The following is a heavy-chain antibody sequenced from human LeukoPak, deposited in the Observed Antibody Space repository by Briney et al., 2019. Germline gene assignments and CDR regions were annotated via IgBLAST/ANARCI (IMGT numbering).Heavy chain of an antibody. CDR3: ARVLDLSKRGLDAFDI. CDR2: VYYSGST. V-gene: IGHV4-59*01. Sequence: SETLPLTCTVSGGSISSYFWSWIRQPPGKGLEWIGYVYYSGSTNYNPSLKSRVTISVDTSKKQFSLKLSSATAADTAVYYCARVLDLSKRGLDAFDIWGQGTMVTVSS. CDR1: GGSISSYF. J-gene: IGHJ3*02. D-gene: IGHD3-16*01.